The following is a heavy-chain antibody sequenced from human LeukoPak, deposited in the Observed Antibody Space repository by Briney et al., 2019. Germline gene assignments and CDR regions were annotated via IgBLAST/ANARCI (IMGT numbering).Heavy chain of an antibody. D-gene: IGHD5-24*01. CDR3: ARVADGYNSPDY. CDR1: GFTFDDYG. Sequence: PGGSLRLSCAASGFTFDDYGMSWVRQAPGKGLEWVSVIYSGGSTYYADSVKGRFTISRDNSKNTLYLQMNSLRAEDTAVYYCARVADGYNSPDYWGQGTLVTVSS. CDR2: IYSGGST. J-gene: IGHJ4*02. V-gene: IGHV3-66*01.